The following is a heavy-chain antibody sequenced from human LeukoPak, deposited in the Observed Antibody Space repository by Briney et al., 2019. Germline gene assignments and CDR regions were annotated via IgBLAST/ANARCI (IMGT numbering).Heavy chain of an antibody. D-gene: IGHD3-9*01. CDR1: GGTFSSYA. V-gene: IGHV1-69*13. Sequence: ASVKVSCKASGGTFSSYAISWVRQAPGQGLEWMGGIIPIFGTANYAQKFQGRVTITADESTSTAYMELSSLRSEDTAVYYCARDPYSSLRFFDGWDGVFDIGAKGQRPP. CDR3: ARDPYSSLRFFDGWDGVFDI. CDR2: IIPIFGTA. J-gene: IGHJ3*02.